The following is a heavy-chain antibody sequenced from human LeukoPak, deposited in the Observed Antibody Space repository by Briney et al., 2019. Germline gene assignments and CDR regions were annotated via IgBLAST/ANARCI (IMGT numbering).Heavy chain of an antibody. CDR1: GFTFSTYG. CDR3: ARGGEQQLVPTGTPFDY. D-gene: IGHD6-13*01. Sequence: GGSLRLSCAASGFTFSTYGTHWVRQAPGKGLEGGAVIWYDGSNKYYADSVKGRFTISRDNSKNTLYLQMNSLSAEDTAVYYCARGGEQQLVPTGTPFDYWGQGTLVTVSS. V-gene: IGHV3-33*01. CDR2: IWYDGSNK. J-gene: IGHJ4*02.